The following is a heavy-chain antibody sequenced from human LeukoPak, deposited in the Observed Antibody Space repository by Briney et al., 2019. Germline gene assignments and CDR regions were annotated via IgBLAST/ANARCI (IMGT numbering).Heavy chain of an antibody. CDR2: INPNSGGT. Sequence: GASVKFSCKASGYTFTGYYMHWVRQAPGQGLEWMGWINPNSGGTNYAQKFQGRVTMTRDTSISTAYMELSRLRSDDTAVYYCARDFRAIAKPGITGTKYYFDYWGQGTLVTVSS. CDR1: GYTFTGYY. V-gene: IGHV1-2*02. D-gene: IGHD1-7*01. CDR3: ARDFRAIAKPGITGTKYYFDY. J-gene: IGHJ4*02.